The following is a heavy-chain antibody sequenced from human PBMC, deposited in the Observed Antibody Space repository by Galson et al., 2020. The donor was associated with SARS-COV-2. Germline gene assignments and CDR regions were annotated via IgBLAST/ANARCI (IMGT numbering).Heavy chain of an antibody. CDR1: GGSFSGYY. J-gene: IGHJ6*02. CDR3: AKVISITMKVVVMDYYYGMDV. CDR2: INHSGST. D-gene: IGHD3-22*01. Sequence: SETLSLTCAVSGGSFSGYYWSWIRQPPGKGLEWIGAINHSGSTNSNPSPTSRVTISLDTPKNQFSLKLSSVTAADTAVYYCAKVISITMKVVVMDYYYGMDVWGQGTTVTVSS. V-gene: IGHV4-34*01.